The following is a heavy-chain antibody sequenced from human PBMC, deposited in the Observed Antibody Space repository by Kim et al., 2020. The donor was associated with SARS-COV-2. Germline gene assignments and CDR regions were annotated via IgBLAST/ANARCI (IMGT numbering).Heavy chain of an antibody. D-gene: IGHD6-19*01. CDR1: GFTFSDYY. CDR3: ARVGWSHSREYFQH. J-gene: IGHJ1*01. Sequence: GGSLRLSCAASGFTFSDYYMSWIRQAPGKGLEWVSYISSSGSTIYYADSVKGRFTISRDNAKNSLYLQMNSLRAEDTAVYYCARVGWSHSREYFQHWGQGTLVTVSS. CDR2: ISSSGSTI. V-gene: IGHV3-11*01.